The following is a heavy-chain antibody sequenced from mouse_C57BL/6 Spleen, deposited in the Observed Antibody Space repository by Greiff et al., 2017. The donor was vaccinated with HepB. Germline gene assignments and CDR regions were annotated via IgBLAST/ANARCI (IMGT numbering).Heavy chain of an antibody. CDR1: GYTFTGYW. Sequence: VQLQQSGAELMKPGASVKLSCKATGYTFTGYWIEWVKQRPGHGLEWIGEILPGSGSTNYNEKFKGKATFTADTSSNTAYMQLSSLTTEDSSIYYCASQGLYYGNYGFAYWGQGTLVTVSA. D-gene: IGHD2-1*01. J-gene: IGHJ3*01. V-gene: IGHV1-9*01. CDR3: ASQGLYYGNYGFAY. CDR2: ILPGSGST.